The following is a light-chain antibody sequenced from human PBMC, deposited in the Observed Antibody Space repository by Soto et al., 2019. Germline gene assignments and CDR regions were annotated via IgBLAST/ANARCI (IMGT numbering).Light chain of an antibody. CDR1: QSVSSSY. Sequence: EIVLTQSPGTLSLSPGERATLSCRASQSVSSSYLAWYQQKPGQAPRLLIYGASSSATGIPDRFSGSGSGTDFTLTISRLEPEDFVVYYCQHYGSSPYTFGQGTKLEIK. J-gene: IGKJ2*01. CDR3: QHYGSSPYT. CDR2: GAS. V-gene: IGKV3-20*01.